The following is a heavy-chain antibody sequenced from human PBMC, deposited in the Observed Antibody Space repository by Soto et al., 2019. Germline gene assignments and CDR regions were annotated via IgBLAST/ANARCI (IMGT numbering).Heavy chain of an antibody. Sequence: PSETLSLTCAVYGGSFSGYYWSWIRQPPGKGLEWIGEINHSGSTNYNPSLKSRVTISVDTSKNQFSLKLSSVTAADTAVYYCARGPIYYDFWSGYYTPQMPQKYYYYGMDVWGQGTTVTVSS. D-gene: IGHD3-3*01. CDR1: GGSFSGYY. CDR3: ARGPIYYDFWSGYYTPQMPQKYYYYGMDV. CDR2: INHSGST. J-gene: IGHJ6*02. V-gene: IGHV4-34*01.